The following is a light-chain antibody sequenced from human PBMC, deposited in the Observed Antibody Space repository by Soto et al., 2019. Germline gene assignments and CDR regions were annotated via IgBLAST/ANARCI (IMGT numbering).Light chain of an antibody. CDR2: DVS. V-gene: IGLV2-14*01. J-gene: IGLJ2*01. Sequence: QSVLTQPASASGSPGQSITISCTGTSGDFGGYNYVSWYQQHPGKAPNLMIYDVSNRPSGVSHRFSASKSCNTASLTISGLQAEDEADYYCRSYTSSSTRVFGGGTQLTVL. CDR1: SGDFGGYNY. CDR3: RSYTSSSTRV.